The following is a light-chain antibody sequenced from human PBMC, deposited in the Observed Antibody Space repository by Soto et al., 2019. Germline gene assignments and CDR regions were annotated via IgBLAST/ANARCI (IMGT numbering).Light chain of an antibody. Sequence: EIVMTQSPVTLSVSPGERVTLSCRARQSVSNNLAWYQQKPGQAPRLLIHDASTRATGIPARFSGSGSGTDFTLTISSLQSEDFAVYYCQQYNNWPRTFGGGTKVEIK. CDR3: QQYNNWPRT. CDR2: DAS. CDR1: QSVSNN. J-gene: IGKJ4*01. V-gene: IGKV3-15*01.